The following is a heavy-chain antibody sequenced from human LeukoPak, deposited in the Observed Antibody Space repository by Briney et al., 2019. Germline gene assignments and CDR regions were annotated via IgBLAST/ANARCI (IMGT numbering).Heavy chain of an antibody. Sequence: ASVKVSCRTSGYTFTTHDINWVRQATGQALEWMGWMNPKSGNTGYAQKFQGRVTMTRNTSISTAYMELSSLRSVDTAVCYCAWRDGYSFDFWGQGTLSPSP. J-gene: IGHJ4*02. CDR3: AWRDGYSFDF. CDR1: GYTFTTHD. CDR2: MNPKSGNT. D-gene: IGHD5-24*01. V-gene: IGHV1-8*01.